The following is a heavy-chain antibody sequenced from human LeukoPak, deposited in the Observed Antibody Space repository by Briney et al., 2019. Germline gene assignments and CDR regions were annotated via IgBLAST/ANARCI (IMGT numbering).Heavy chain of an antibody. D-gene: IGHD3-10*01. Sequence: GGSLRLSCTASGFTFGSYAMSWVRQAPGKGLEWVSAISGSGGSAYYADSVKGRFTISRDNSENTLYLQMNSLRAEDTAVYYCAKDPVGEHIRWYFDYWGQGTLVTVSS. CDR1: GFTFGSYA. CDR3: AKDPVGEHIRWYFDY. CDR2: ISGSGGSA. V-gene: IGHV3-23*01. J-gene: IGHJ4*02.